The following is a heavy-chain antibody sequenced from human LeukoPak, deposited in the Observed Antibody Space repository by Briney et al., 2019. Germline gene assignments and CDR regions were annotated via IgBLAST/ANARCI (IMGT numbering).Heavy chain of an antibody. CDR1: GFTFSSYA. V-gene: IGHV3-30-3*01. D-gene: IGHD3-3*01. J-gene: IGHJ4*02. CDR2: ISYDGSNK. Sequence: GRSLRLSCAASGFTFSSYAMHWVRQAPGKGLEWVAVISYDGSNKYYADSVKGRFTISRDNSKNMLYLQMNSLRAEDTAVYYCARDGDFAVDYWGQGTLVTVSS. CDR3: ARDGDFAVDY.